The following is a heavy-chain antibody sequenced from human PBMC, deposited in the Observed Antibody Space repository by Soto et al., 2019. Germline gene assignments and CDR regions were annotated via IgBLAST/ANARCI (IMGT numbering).Heavy chain of an antibody. V-gene: IGHV3-9*01. CDR3: AKDTYYYYYGMDV. CDR2: ISWNSGSI. J-gene: IGHJ6*02. Sequence: GGSLRLSCAASGFTFDDYAMHWVRQAPGKGLEWVSGISWNSGSIGYADSVKGRFTISRDNAKNSLYLQMNSLRAEDTALYYCAKDTYYYYYGMDVWGQGTTVTVSS. CDR1: GFTFDDYA.